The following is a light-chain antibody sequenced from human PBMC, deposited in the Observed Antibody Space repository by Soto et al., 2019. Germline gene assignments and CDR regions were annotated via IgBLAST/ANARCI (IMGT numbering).Light chain of an antibody. CDR2: GAS. Sequence: EIVMTQSPATLSVSPGESATLSCSASQSVSTNLAWYQQRPGQAPSLVIYGASARANGVPARFSGGGSGTEFTLTFSSLQSEDFAVYYGQHYNNWPFTFGQGTKLEIK. CDR3: QHYNNWPFT. CDR1: QSVSTN. V-gene: IGKV3-15*01. J-gene: IGKJ2*01.